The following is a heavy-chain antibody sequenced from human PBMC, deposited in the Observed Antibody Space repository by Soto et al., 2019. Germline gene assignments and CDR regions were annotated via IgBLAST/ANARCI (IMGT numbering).Heavy chain of an antibody. V-gene: IGHV3-23*01. J-gene: IGHJ4*02. CDR3: AKPPEILLPATDPYDY. CDR2: ISGSGSST. D-gene: IGHD3-10*01. CDR1: GFTFSSYT. Sequence: GGSLRLSCAASGFTFSSYTMNWVRQAPGKGLEWVSAISGSGSSTYYADSVKGRFTISRDNSKNTVYLQMNSLKAEDTAVYYCAKPPEILLPATDPYDYWGQGTLVTVSS.